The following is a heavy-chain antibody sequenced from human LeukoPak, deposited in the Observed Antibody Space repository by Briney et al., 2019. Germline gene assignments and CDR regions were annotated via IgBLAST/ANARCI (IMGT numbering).Heavy chain of an antibody. Sequence: GGSLRLSCAASGFTFSSHWMHWVRQAPGKGLVWVSRINSDGSNTSYADSVKGRFTISRDNAKNTLYLQMNSLRAEDTAVYYCARDRGSLDFDYWGQGTLVTVSS. D-gene: IGHD3-10*01. V-gene: IGHV3-74*01. CDR3: ARDRGSLDFDY. CDR1: GFTFSSHW. J-gene: IGHJ4*02. CDR2: INSDGSNT.